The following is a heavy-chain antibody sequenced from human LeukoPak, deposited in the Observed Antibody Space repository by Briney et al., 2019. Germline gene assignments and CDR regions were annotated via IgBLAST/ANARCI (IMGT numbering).Heavy chain of an antibody. CDR1: GFTFSSYG. D-gene: IGHD5-18*01. CDR2: LSYDGTNQ. CDR3: AKDSYSKGDY. Sequence: GGSLRLSCAASGFTFSSYGMHWVRQAPGKGLEWVAILSYDGTNQYYADSVKGRFTISRDNAKNSLYLQMNSLRAEDTGVYYCAKDSYSKGDYWGQGVLVTVSS. V-gene: IGHV3-30*18. J-gene: IGHJ4*02.